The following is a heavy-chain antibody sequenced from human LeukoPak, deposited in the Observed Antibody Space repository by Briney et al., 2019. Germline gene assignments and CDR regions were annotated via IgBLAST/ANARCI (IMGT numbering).Heavy chain of an antibody. CDR2: INPNSGGT. CDR1: GYTFTCYY. Sequence: ASVKVSCKASGYTFTCYYMHWVRQAPGQGLEWMGRINPNSGGTNYAQKFQGRVTMTRDTSSSPAYMELSRLRSDDTAVYYCARDRLIVVNWFDPWGQGTLVTVSS. D-gene: IGHD3-22*01. V-gene: IGHV1-2*06. CDR3: ARDRLIVVNWFDP. J-gene: IGHJ5*02.